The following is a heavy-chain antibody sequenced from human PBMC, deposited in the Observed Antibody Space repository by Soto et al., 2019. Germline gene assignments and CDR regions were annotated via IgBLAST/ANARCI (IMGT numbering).Heavy chain of an antibody. CDR2: INPNSGGT. Sequence: ASVKVSCKASGYTFTGYYMHWVRQAPGQGLEWMGWINPNSGGTNYAQKFQGWVTMTRDTSISTAYMELRSLRSDDTAVYYCAIETYYYDSSGYRVCGQGTTVPVSS. V-gene: IGHV1-2*04. D-gene: IGHD3-22*01. CDR3: AIETYYYDSSGYRV. J-gene: IGHJ6*02. CDR1: GYTFTGYY.